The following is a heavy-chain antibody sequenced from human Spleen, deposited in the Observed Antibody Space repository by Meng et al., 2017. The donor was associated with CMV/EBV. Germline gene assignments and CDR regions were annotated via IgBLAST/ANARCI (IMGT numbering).Heavy chain of an antibody. V-gene: IGHV3-11*01. Sequence: FPFSDYYMGWFRQAPGKGLEWVSYISSSGSTIHYADSVKGRFTISRDNAQNSLYLQMNSLRAEDTAVYYCARAGDFWSGHVYGMDVWGQGTTVTVSS. CDR3: ARAGDFWSGHVYGMDV. CDR2: ISSSGSTI. D-gene: IGHD3-3*01. CDR1: FPFSDYY. J-gene: IGHJ6*02.